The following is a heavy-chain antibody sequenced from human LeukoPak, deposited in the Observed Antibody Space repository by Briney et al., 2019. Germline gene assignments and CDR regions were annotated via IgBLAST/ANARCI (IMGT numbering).Heavy chain of an antibody. CDR1: GFPFNPLG. CDR2: ISYDGSNE. D-gene: IGHD4-17*01. V-gene: IGHV3-30*18. Sequence: GGPLSLPWAASGFPFNPLGLHGARRAPARGRGGVAVISYDGSNEYYADSVKGRFTISRDNSKNTLYLQMDSLRVEDTAVYFCAKDMGDADYVVDYWGQGTLVTVSS. J-gene: IGHJ4*02. CDR3: AKDMGDADYVVDY.